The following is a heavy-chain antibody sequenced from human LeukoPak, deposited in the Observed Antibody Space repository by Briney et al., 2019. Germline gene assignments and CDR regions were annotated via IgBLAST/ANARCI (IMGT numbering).Heavy chain of an antibody. CDR2: IYYSGTT. J-gene: IGHJ5*02. D-gene: IGHD4-23*01. CDR1: GGSISSGGYY. V-gene: IGHV4-31*03. Sequence: SETLSLTCTVSGGSISSGGYYWSWIRQHPGKDLEWIGYIYYSGTTYYSPTLKGRVTISVDTSNNQFSLKLSSVAAADTAVYYCARYGGDSRGNWFDPWGLGTLVTVSS. CDR3: ARYGGDSRGNWFDP.